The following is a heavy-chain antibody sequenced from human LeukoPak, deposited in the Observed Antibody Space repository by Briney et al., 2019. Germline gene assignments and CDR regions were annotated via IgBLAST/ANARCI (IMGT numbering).Heavy chain of an antibody. Sequence: ASVKVSCKASGYTFTSYDINWVRQATGQGLEWMGWMNPNSGNTGYAQKFQGGVTITRNTPISKAYMELSSLRSEDTAVYYCARDALPDTAMVFGGFDYWGQGTLVTVSS. CDR2: MNPNSGNT. CDR3: ARDALPDTAMVFGGFDY. J-gene: IGHJ4*02. D-gene: IGHD5-18*01. CDR1: GYTFTSYD. V-gene: IGHV1-8*03.